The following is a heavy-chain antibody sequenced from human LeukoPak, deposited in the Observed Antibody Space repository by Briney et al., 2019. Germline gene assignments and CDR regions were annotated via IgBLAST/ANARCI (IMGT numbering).Heavy chain of an antibody. J-gene: IGHJ5*02. CDR2: IYHSGST. CDR1: GYSISSGYY. V-gene: IGHV4-38-2*01. D-gene: IGHD6-13*01. Sequence: SETLSLTCAVSGYSISSGYYWGWIRQPPGKGLEWIGSIYHSGSTYYNPSLKSRVTISVDTSKNQFSLKLSSVTAADTAVYYCARGYSSSWYLNWFDPWGQGTLVTVSS. CDR3: ARGYSSSWYLNWFDP.